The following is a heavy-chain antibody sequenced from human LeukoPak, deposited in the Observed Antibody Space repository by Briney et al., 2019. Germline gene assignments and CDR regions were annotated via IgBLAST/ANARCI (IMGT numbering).Heavy chain of an antibody. J-gene: IGHJ4*02. CDR1: GFTFSSYS. Sequence: PSVTLRLSCSAHGFTFSSYSMNWVRQAPGKGLHCASYISSSNNTIYYADSVKGRFTISRDNAKNSLYLQMNSLRDEDTAVYYCARSTYCGGDCYPALGYWGQGPPVTVSS. CDR2: ISSSNNTI. D-gene: IGHD2-21*02. CDR3: ARSTYCGGDCYPALGY. V-gene: IGHV3-48*02.